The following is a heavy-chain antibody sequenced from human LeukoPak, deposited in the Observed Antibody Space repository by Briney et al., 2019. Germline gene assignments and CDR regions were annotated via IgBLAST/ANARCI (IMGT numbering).Heavy chain of an antibody. CDR1: GFTFSSYS. V-gene: IGHV3-21*01. CDR2: ISSSSSYI. D-gene: IGHD6-13*01. CDR3: ASDGSRWRDDAFDI. Sequence: GGSLRLSCAASGFTFSSYSMNWVRQAPGKGLEWVSSISSSSSYIYYADSVKGRFTISRHNAKTSLYLQMNSLRAEDTAVYYCASDGSRWRDDAFDIWGPGTMVTASS. J-gene: IGHJ3*02.